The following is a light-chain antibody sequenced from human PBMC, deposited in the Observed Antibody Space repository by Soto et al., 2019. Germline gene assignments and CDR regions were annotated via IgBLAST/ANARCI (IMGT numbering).Light chain of an antibody. Sequence: QSALTRPASVSGSPGQSITISCTGTSSDVGSYNLVSWYQQHPGKAHKLMIYEVSKRPSGVSNRFSGSKSGNTASLTISGLQAEDEADYYCCSYAGSSTRYVFGNGTKVTVL. CDR3: CSYAGSSTRYV. V-gene: IGLV2-23*02. J-gene: IGLJ1*01. CDR1: SSDVGSYNL. CDR2: EVS.